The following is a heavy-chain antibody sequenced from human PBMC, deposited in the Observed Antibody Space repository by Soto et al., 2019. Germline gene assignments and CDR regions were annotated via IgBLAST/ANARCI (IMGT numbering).Heavy chain of an antibody. CDR2: IYYSGST. CDR1: GGSISSYY. Sequence: SETLSLTCTVSGGSISSYYWSWIRQPPGKGLEWIGYIYYSGSTNYNPSLKSRVTISVDTSKNQFSLKLSSVTAADTAVNYCARDRNRGGSDAFDIWGQGTMVTVS. CDR3: ARDRNRGGSDAFDI. V-gene: IGHV4-59*01. D-gene: IGHD2-15*01. J-gene: IGHJ3*02.